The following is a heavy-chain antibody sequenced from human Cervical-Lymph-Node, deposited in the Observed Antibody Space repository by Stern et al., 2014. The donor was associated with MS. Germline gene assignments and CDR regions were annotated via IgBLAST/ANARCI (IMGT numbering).Heavy chain of an antibody. CDR3: ARHLGSHESGWFDP. D-gene: IGHD1-26*01. J-gene: IGHJ5*02. CDR1: GGTLISYP. Sequence: QVQLVQSGAEVKKPGSSVKVSCQASGGTLISYPISWVRQAPGQGLEWSGGIMPILGTSNYAHKFQGRVTITADESTTTIYMELRSLKSEDTAVYYCARHLGSHESGWFDPWGQGTLVTVSS. CDR2: IMPILGTS. V-gene: IGHV1-69*01.